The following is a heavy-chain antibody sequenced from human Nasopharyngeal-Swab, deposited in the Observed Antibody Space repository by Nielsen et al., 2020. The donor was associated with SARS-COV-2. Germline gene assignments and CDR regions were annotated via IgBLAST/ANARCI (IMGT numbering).Heavy chain of an antibody. CDR1: GFSLSTSGVG. V-gene: IGHV2-5*02. CDR2: IYWDDDK. CDR3: AHIVLGNRWGGYYPYYYGMDV. J-gene: IGHJ6*02. D-gene: IGHD3-3*01. Sequence: SGPTLVKPTQTLTLTCTFSGFSLSTSGVGVGWIRQPPGKALEWLALIYWDDDKRYSPSLKSRLTVTKDTSKNQVVLTMTNMDPVDTATYYCAHIVLGNRWGGYYPYYYGMDVWGQGTTVTVSS.